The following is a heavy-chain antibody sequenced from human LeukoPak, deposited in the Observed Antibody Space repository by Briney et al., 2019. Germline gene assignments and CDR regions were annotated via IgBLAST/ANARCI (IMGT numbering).Heavy chain of an antibody. J-gene: IGHJ4*02. CDR2: IIPIFGTA. CDR3: ASKTTVTAPLTG. D-gene: IGHD4-17*01. V-gene: IGHV1-69*13. CDR1: GGTFSSYA. Sequence: SVKVSCKASGGTFSSYAISWVRQAPGQGLEWMGGIIPIFGTANYAQKFQGRVTITADESTSTAYMELSSLRSEDTAVYYCASKTTVTAPLTGWGQGTLVTVSS.